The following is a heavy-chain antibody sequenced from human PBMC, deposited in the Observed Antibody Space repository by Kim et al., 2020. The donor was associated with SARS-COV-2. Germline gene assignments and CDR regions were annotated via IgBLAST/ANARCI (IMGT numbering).Heavy chain of an antibody. J-gene: IGHJ6*02. CDR2: ISYDGSNK. V-gene: IGHV3-30*04. Sequence: GGSLRLSCAASGFTFSSYAMHWVRQAPGKGLEWVAVISYDGSNKYYADSVKGRFTISRDNSKNTLYLQMNSLRAEDTAVYYCARDVQPRGGELLWFGELLSYYYYYGMDVWGQGTTVTVSS. D-gene: IGHD3-10*01. CDR1: GFTFSSYA. CDR3: ARDVQPRGGELLWFGELLSYYYYYGMDV.